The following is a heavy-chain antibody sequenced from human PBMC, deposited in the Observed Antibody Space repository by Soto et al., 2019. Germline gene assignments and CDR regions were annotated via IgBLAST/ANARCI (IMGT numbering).Heavy chain of an antibody. CDR2: IIPIFGTA. J-gene: IGHJ4*02. V-gene: IGHV1-69*13. Sequence: ASVKVSCKASGGTFSSYAISWVRQAPGQGLEWMGGIIPIFGTANYAQKFQGRVTITADESTSTAYMELSSLRSEDTAVYYCARDFDVGGVVINDYWGQGTLVTVSS. CDR3: ARDFDVGGVVINDY. CDR1: GGTFSSYA. D-gene: IGHD3-3*01.